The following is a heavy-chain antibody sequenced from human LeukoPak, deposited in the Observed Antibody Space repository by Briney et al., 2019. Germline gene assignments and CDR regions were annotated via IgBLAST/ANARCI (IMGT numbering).Heavy chain of an antibody. CDR2: IYHIGST. D-gene: IGHD3-22*01. CDR3: ARVGISVSYDRTAYMDV. J-gene: IGHJ6*03. Sequence: SETLSLTCTISSGSISSSNWRSWVRQPPGKGLEWIGEIYHIGSTNYNLFLESRVSMSVDKSENQFSLKLSSVTAADTAVYYCARVGISVSYDRTAYMDVWGKGTTVTVSS. CDR1: SGSISSSNW. V-gene: IGHV4-4*02.